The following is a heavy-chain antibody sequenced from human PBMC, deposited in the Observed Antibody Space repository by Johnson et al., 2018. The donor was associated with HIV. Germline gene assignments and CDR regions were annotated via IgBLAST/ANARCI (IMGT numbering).Heavy chain of an antibody. CDR3: ARGEDYGGNFGALDI. CDR1: GFTFSTYA. D-gene: IGHD4-23*01. J-gene: IGHJ3*02. CDR2: ISYDGSKK. V-gene: IGHV3-30-3*01. Sequence: QVQLESGGGVVQPERSLRLSCAASGFTFSTYAVQWVRQAPDKGLEWVAVISYDGSKKYYADPVRGRFTISRDNSKNTLYLQMNSLRDEDTAVYYCARGEDYGGNFGALDIWGQGTMVTVSS.